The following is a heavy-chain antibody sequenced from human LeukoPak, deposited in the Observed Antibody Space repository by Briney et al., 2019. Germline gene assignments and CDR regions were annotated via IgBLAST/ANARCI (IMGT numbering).Heavy chain of an antibody. CDR3: ARGGAYCSGGSCYYWFDP. CDR2: INPSGGST. V-gene: IGHV1-46*01. J-gene: IGHJ5*02. CDR1: TYTFTSYF. Sequence: ASVKVSCKASTYTFTSYFMHWVRQAPGQGIEWMGIINPSGGSTNYAQKFQGRVTMTRDMSTSTVYMELSSLRSEDTAVYYCARGGAYCSGGSCYYWFDPWGQGTLVTVSS. D-gene: IGHD2-15*01.